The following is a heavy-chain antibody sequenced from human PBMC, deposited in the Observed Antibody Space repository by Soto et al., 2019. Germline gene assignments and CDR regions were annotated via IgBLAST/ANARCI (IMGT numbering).Heavy chain of an antibody. V-gene: IGHV3-23*01. CDR1: GFTFSSYA. J-gene: IGHJ4*02. CDR2: ISGSGGST. Sequence: GGSLRLSCAASGFTFSSYAMSWVRQAPGKGLEWVSAISGSGGSTYYADSVKGRFTISRDNSKNTLYLQMNSLRAEDTAVYYCAKAVGSLNDFWSGYYFDYWGQGTLVTVSS. CDR3: AKAVGSLNDFWSGYYFDY. D-gene: IGHD3-3*01.